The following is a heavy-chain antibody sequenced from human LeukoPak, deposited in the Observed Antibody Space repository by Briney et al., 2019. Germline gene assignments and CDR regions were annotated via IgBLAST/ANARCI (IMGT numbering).Heavy chain of an antibody. CDR1: GFTFSNYA. D-gene: IGHD3-9*01. CDR2: ISYDGGNK. J-gene: IGHJ4*02. V-gene: IGHV3-30-3*01. CDR3: AGGTGWLIDS. Sequence: GGSLRLSCAASGFTFSNYAMHWVRQAPGKGLEWVAVISYDGGNKYYADSVKGRFTISRDNAKNSLYLQMTSLRPEDTALYYCAGGTGWLIDSWGQGTLVTVSS.